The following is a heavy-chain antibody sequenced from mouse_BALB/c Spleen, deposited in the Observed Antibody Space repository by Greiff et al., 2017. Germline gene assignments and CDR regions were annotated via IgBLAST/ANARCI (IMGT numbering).Heavy chain of an antibody. CDR1: GDSITSGY. V-gene: IGHV3-8*02. CDR3: ARGGYYGYYFDY. CDR2: ISYSGST. D-gene: IGHD2-3*01. J-gene: IGHJ2*01. Sequence: EVHLVESGPSLVKPSQTLSLTCSVTGDSITSGYWNWIRKFPGNKLEYMGYISYSGSTYYNPSLKSRISITRDTSKNQYYLQLNSVTTEDTATYYCARGGYYGYYFDYWGQGTTLTVSS.